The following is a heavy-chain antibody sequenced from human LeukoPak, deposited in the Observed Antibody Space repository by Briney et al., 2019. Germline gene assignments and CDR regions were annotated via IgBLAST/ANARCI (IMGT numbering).Heavy chain of an antibody. D-gene: IGHD5-24*01. CDR3: AREGEDGYNLDGSLQH. CDR1: GGTFSSYA. Sequence: ASVKVSCKASGGTFSSYAISWVRQAPGQGLEWMGGIIPIFGTANYAQKFQGRVTITADESTSTAYMELSSLRSEDTAVYYCAREGEDGYNLDGSLQHWGQGTLVTVSS. V-gene: IGHV1-69*13. J-gene: IGHJ1*01. CDR2: IIPIFGTA.